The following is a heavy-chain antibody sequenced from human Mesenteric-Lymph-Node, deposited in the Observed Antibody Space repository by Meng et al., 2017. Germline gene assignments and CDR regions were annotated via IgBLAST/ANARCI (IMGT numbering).Heavy chain of an antibody. V-gene: IGHV4-4*02. J-gene: IGHJ4*02. CDR2: IYHSGST. Sequence: QVQLGGSGLELVKPAETLSLTCAVSGGSISSSNWWSWVRQPPGKGLEWIGEIYHSGSTNYNPSLKSRVTISVDKSKNQFSLKLSSVTAADTAVYYCARGPLVRGVIHYWGQGTLVTVSS. D-gene: IGHD3-10*01. CDR3: ARGPLVRGVIHY. CDR1: GGSISSSNW.